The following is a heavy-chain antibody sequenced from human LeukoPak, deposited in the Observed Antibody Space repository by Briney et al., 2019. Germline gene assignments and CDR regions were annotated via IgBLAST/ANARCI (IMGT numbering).Heavy chain of an antibody. CDR2: IYYSGST. V-gene: IGHV4-59*08. J-gene: IGHJ4*02. D-gene: IGHD6-6*01. CDR1: GGSISSYY. CDR3: ARSPSAAAQLDY. Sequence: PSETLSLTCTVSGGSISSYYWSWIRQPPGKGLEWIGYIYYSGSTNYNPSLKSRVTISVDTSKNQFSLKLSSVTAADTAVYYCARSPSAAAQLDYWGQGTLVTVSS.